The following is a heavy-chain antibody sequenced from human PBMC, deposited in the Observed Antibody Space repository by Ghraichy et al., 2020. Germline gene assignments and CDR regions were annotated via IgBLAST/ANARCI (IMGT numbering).Heavy chain of an antibody. Sequence: GGSLRLSCAASGFTFSTFWMHWVRQAPGKGLVWVSRISSDGSSTSYADSVKGRFTISRDNGKNTLFLQMRSLRAEDTAVYFCARSMHQMTTLYNYYGMVVWGQGTTVTVSS. V-gene: IGHV3-74*01. D-gene: IGHD2/OR15-2a*01. J-gene: IGHJ6*02. CDR1: GFTFSTFW. CDR2: ISSDGSST. CDR3: ARSMHQMTTLYNYYGMVV.